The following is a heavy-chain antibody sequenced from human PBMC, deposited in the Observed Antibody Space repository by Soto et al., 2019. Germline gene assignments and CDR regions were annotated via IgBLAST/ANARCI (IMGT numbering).Heavy chain of an antibody. Sequence: SETLSLTCGVSGFSISSDYYWGWIRQPPGKGLEWIGSIYHSGSTYYSPSPKSRVTISVDTSKNQFFLKLTSVTAADTAVYYCARGVGTTNYFDFWGQGTLVTVSS. CDR2: IYHSGST. D-gene: IGHD1-7*01. J-gene: IGHJ4*02. V-gene: IGHV4-38-2*01. CDR1: GFSISSDYY. CDR3: ARGVGTTNYFDF.